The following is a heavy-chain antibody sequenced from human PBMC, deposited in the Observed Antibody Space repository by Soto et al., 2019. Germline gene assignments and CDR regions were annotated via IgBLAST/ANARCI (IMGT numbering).Heavy chain of an antibody. V-gene: IGHV3-74*01. CDR2: TKSDGSGT. CDR1: GFTFSNYW. CDR3: ARGGFDYGPGRMDV. J-gene: IGHJ6*04. D-gene: IGHD3-10*01. Sequence: EVQLVESGGGLLQPGGSLTLSCTASGFTFSNYWMHWVRQAPGKGLVWVSRTKSDGSGTSYTDSVKGRFTISRDNAYNTLYLQSNQLRAEDTAVYYCARGGFDYGPGRMDVWGKGTTVIVSS.